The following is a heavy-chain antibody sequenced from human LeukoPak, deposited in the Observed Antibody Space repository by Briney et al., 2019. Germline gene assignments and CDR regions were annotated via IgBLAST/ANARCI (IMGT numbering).Heavy chain of an antibody. CDR3: AKDPGLTTSYYYMDV. Sequence: GGSLRLSCAASGFTFSDYSMNWVRQAPGKGLEWVSSISGSSTYIYYSDSLKGRFTISRDNAKNSLYLQMNSLRVEDTAVYYCAKDPGLTTSYYYMDVWGKGTTVTISS. V-gene: IGHV3-21*01. J-gene: IGHJ6*03. D-gene: IGHD4-17*01. CDR1: GFTFSDYS. CDR2: ISGSSTYI.